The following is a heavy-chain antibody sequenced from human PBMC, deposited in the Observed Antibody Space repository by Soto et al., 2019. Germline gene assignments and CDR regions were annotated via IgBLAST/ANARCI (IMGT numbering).Heavy chain of an antibody. V-gene: IGHV4-30-4*01. CDR3: ARVKYYDILTGIDY. CDR1: GGSVSSGDYY. J-gene: IGHJ4*02. CDR2: IYYSGST. D-gene: IGHD3-9*01. Sequence: SETLSLTCTVCGGSVSSGDYYWSWIRQPPGKGLEWIGYIYYSGSTYYNPSLKSRVTISVDTSKNQFSLKLSSVTAADTAVYYCARVKYYDILTGIDYWGQGTLVTVSS.